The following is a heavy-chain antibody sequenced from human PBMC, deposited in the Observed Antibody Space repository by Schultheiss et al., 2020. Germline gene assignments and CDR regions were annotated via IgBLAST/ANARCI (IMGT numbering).Heavy chain of an antibody. CDR2: IYYSGST. J-gene: IGHJ6*02. CDR3: ARERWELLSIDHYYYGMDV. V-gene: IGHV4-59*01. Sequence: SETLSLTCTVSGGSISSYYWSWIRQPPGKGLEWIGYIYYSGSTNYNPSLKSRVTISVDTSKNQFSLKLSSVTAADTAVYYCARERWELLSIDHYYYGMDVWGQGTTVTVSS. D-gene: IGHD1-26*01. CDR1: GGSISSYY.